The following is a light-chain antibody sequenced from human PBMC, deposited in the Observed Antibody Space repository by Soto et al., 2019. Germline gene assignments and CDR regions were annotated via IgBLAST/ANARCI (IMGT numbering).Light chain of an antibody. Sequence: DTVVSQSPLSMPISPGEPASISCRSSQSLLHSNGYNYLEWYVQKPGQSPQLLVYLGSTRASGVPDRFSGSGSGTDFTLKISRVEAEDVGVYYCMQSLQAPPFTFGQGTKLAI. CDR2: LGS. CDR1: QSLLHSNGYNY. J-gene: IGKJ2*01. V-gene: IGKV2-28*01. CDR3: MQSLQAPPFT.